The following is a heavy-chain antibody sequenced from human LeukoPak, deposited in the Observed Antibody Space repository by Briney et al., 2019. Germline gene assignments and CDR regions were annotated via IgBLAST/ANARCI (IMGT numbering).Heavy chain of an antibody. D-gene: IGHD3-10*01. CDR1: GGSISNYY. CDR2: IYYTGNT. V-gene: IGHV4-59*12. Sequence: SETLSLTCTVSGGSISNYYWNWIRQPPGKGLEWIGYIYYTGNTNYNPSLKSRVTISVDTSKNQFSLKLSSVTAADTVVYYCARGTYYYGSGSYPFDYWGQGTLVTVSS. CDR3: ARGTYYYGSGSYPFDY. J-gene: IGHJ4*02.